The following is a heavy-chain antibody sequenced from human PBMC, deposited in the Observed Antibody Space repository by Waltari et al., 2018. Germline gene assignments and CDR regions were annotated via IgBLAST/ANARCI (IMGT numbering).Heavy chain of an antibody. V-gene: IGHV1-8*01. D-gene: IGHD2-2*01. CDR1: GYTFTSFG. Sequence: QVQLVQSGAEVKKPGASVKVSCKTSGYTFTSFGVSWVRQATGQGLEGMGWIHASIFNTGFAQYVLGRVTSTTDTSTSTAYMDLSNLRSEDTAIYYCARAIRDQLLPDYWGQGTLVTVSS. CDR3: ARAIRDQLLPDY. J-gene: IGHJ4*02. CDR2: IHASIFNT.